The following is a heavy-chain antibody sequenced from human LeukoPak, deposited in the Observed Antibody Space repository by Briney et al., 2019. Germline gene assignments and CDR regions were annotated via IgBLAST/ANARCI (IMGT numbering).Heavy chain of an antibody. CDR2: IIPIFGTA. V-gene: IGHV1-69*05. CDR3: ARGYSSSPYYYYMDV. Sequence: SVKVSCKASGGTFSSYAISLVRQAPGQGLEWMGRIIPIFGTANYAQKFQGRVTITTDESTSTAYMELSSLRSEDTAVYYCARGYSSSPYYYYMDVWGKGTTVTVSS. J-gene: IGHJ6*03. CDR1: GGTFSSYA. D-gene: IGHD6-6*01.